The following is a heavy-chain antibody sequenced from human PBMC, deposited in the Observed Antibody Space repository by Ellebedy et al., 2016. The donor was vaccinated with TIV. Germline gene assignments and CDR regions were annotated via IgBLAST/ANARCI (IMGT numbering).Heavy chain of an antibody. J-gene: IGHJ5*02. V-gene: IGHV3-30*03. CDR2: TSYDATNK. CDR3: ARGAVTGMTTATFDP. D-gene: IGHD4-11*01. Sequence: GESLKISCAASGFTFSSYDMHWVRQAPGKGLEWVALTSYDATNKYYADPVQGRFTISTDNSKNTLYLQMNTLRPEDTAVYNCARGAVTGMTTATFDPWGQGTLVTVSS. CDR1: GFTFSSYD.